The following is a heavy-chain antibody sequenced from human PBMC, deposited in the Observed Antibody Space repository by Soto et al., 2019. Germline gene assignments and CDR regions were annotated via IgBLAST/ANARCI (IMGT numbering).Heavy chain of an antibody. D-gene: IGHD6-19*01. Sequence: SETLYLTCRVSGGSISGSYWSWIRQSPGKGLEWLGYVYYTGSTNYRPSRRSRVSISVDTSKNEFSLRLSSVTAADTAVYFWARSVAVPGAHIDYWGQGTLVTVSS. J-gene: IGHJ4*02. CDR1: GGSISGSY. CDR3: ARSVAVPGAHIDY. CDR2: VYYTGST. V-gene: IGHV4-59*01.